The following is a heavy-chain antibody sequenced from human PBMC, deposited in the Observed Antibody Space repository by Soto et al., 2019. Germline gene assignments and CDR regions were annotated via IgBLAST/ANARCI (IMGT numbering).Heavy chain of an antibody. CDR3: ARSSAGVFGIIIEGPNWLAP. V-gene: IGHV1-46*01. CDR2: SKPNGGST. D-gene: IGHD3-16*02. CDR1: VYTFTGHN. Sequence: ASVKVSCNTPVYTFTGHNIHSVRQAPGHGLEPMRISKPNGGSTRFAQTFQGRITMTRDTSTSTVYMQLRSPRCEETAIYYCARSSAGVFGIIIEGPNWLAPWGQGSLVTVSS. J-gene: IGHJ5*02.